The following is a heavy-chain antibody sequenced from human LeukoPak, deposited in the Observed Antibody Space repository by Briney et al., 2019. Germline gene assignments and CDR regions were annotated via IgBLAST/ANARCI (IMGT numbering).Heavy chain of an antibody. CDR1: GYTFTSYY. D-gene: IGHD3-10*01. V-gene: IGHV1-46*01. CDR3: ARDLSDRWFGELPNLDY. CDR2: INPSGGST. Sequence: GASVKVSCKASGYTFTSYYMHWVRQAPGQGLEWMGIINPSGGSTSYAQKLQGRVTMTTDTSTSTAYMELRSLRSDDTAVYYCARDLSDRWFGELPNLDYWGQGTLVTVSS. J-gene: IGHJ4*02.